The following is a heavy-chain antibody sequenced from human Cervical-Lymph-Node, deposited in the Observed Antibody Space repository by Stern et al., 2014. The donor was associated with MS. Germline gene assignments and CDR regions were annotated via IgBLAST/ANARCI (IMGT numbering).Heavy chain of an antibody. CDR1: GYTFTNYG. Sequence: VQLGEWGSEGKKPGSSLRGCCKAYGYTFTNYGIDFVRLSAGHGLDWMVWISTNNGNTHYAQNIQGRVTTTTDTSTTTAYMELRSLRSDDTAVYYCARSGGSFWGRGTLVTVSS. V-gene: IGHV1-18*01. CDR3: ARSGGSF. CDR2: ISTNNGNT. J-gene: IGHJ4*02. D-gene: IGHD3-16*01.